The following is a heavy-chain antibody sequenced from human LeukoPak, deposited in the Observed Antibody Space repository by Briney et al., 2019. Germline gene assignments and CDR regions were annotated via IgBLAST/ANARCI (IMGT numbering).Heavy chain of an antibody. J-gene: IGHJ6*02. D-gene: IGHD6-19*01. CDR1: GGTFSSYA. V-gene: IGHV1-69*13. CDR3: ARRIAVAGPEPSDYYGMDV. Sequence: GASVKVSCKASGGTFSSYAISWVRQAPGQGLEWMGGIIPIFGTANYAQKFQGRVTITADESTSTAYMELSSLRSEDTAVYYCARRIAVAGPEPSDYYGMDVWGQGTTVTVSS. CDR2: IIPIFGTA.